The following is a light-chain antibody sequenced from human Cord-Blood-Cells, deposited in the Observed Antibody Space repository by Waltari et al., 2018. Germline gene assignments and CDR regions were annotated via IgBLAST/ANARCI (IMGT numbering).Light chain of an antibody. CDR1: SSDVGGYNY. V-gene: IGLV2-14*01. CDR3: SSYTISSTLYV. Sequence: QSALTQPASVSGSPGQSITISCTGTSSDVGGYNYVSCYQQHPGQAPKLMIYDVSNRPSGVSNRFSGSKSGNTAYLTISGLEAEDEAEYYCSSYTISSTLYVFGTGTKVTVL. J-gene: IGLJ1*01. CDR2: DVS.